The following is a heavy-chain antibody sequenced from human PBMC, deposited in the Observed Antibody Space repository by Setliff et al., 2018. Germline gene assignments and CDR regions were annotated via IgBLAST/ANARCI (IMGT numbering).Heavy chain of an antibody. Sequence: PSETLSLTCTVSGGSISSSSYYWGWLRQPPGKGLEWIGSINYSGSTYYNPSLKRRVTISVETSKNQFSLKLSSVTAADTAVYYCARGVTRPIYYYYYYMDVWGKGTTVTVSS. V-gene: IGHV4-39*01. J-gene: IGHJ6*03. CDR2: INYSGST. D-gene: IGHD4-4*01. CDR1: GGSISSSSYY. CDR3: ARGVTRPIYYYYYYMDV.